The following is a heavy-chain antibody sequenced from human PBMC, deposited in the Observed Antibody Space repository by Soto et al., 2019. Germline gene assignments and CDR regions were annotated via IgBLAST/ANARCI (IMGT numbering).Heavy chain of an antibody. CDR3: ARDHYYGSGSYISFDYYYGMDV. CDR2: INPSGGST. V-gene: IGHV1-46*01. D-gene: IGHD3-10*01. CDR1: GYTFTSYY. Sequence: ASVKVSCKASGYTFTSYYMHWVRQAPGQGLEWMGIINPSGGSTSYAQKLQGRVTMTRDTSTSTVYMELSSLRSEDTAVYYCARDHYYGSGSYISFDYYYGMDVWGQGTTVTVSS. J-gene: IGHJ6*02.